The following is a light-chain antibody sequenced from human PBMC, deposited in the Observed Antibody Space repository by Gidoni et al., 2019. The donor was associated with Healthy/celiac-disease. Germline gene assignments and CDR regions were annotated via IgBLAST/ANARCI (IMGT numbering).Light chain of an antibody. Sequence: SYSLTPPPSVSVSQVKTASITCSGDKLGDKYACWYQQKPGQSPVLVIYQDSKRPSGIPERFSGSNAGNTATLTISGTQAMDEADYYCQEWDSSSYVFGTGTKVTVL. J-gene: IGLJ1*01. V-gene: IGLV3-1*01. CDR2: QDS. CDR3: QEWDSSSYV. CDR1: KLGDKY.